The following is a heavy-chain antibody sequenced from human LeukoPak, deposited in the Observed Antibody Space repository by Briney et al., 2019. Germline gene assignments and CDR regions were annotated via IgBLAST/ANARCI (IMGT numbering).Heavy chain of an antibody. J-gene: IGHJ4*02. CDR3: AKVFGGSGWYWYYFDY. Sequence: GGSLRLSCAASGFTFSSYAMHWVRQAPGKGLEWVAVISYDGSNKYYADSVKGRFTISRDNSKNTLYLQMNSLRAEDTAVNYCAKVFGGSGWYWYYFDYWGQGTLVTVSS. V-gene: IGHV3-30*04. D-gene: IGHD6-19*01. CDR1: GFTFSSYA. CDR2: ISYDGSNK.